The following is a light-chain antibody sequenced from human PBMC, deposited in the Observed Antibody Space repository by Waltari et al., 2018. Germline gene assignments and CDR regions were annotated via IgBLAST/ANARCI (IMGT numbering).Light chain of an antibody. CDR1: SRDVGCHNH. CDR2: DVS. V-gene: IGLV2-14*03. J-gene: IGLJ3*02. CDR3: NSYTSSTTWV. Sequence: SALTQPASVSGSPGQSITIPCTGTSRDVGCHNHVSWYQQHPGQAPKLLIYDVSKWPSGVSDRFSGSKSGNTASLTISGLQAEDEADYYCNSYTSSTTWVFGGGTRVTVL.